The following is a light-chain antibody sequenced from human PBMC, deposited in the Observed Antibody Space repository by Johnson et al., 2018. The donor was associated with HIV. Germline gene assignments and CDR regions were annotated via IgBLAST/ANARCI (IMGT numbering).Light chain of an antibody. V-gene: IGLV1-51*02. CDR2: ENN. Sequence: HSVLTQPPSVSAAPGQKVTISCSGSSSNIGNNYVSWYQQLPGTAPKLLIYENNKRPSGIPDRFSGSKSGTSATLGITGLQTGDAAGYYCGTWDSSLSAYVFGTGTKVTVL. CDR1: SSNIGNNY. J-gene: IGLJ1*01. CDR3: GTWDSSLSAYV.